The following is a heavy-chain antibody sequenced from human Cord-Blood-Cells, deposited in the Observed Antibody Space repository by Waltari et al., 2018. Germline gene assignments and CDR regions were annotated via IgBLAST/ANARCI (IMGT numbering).Heavy chain of an antibody. J-gene: IGHJ5*02. CDR2: FDPEDGET. V-gene: IGHV1-24*01. CDR3: ATSEVQNWFDP. Sequence: QAQLVPSGAEATKPGASVKVSRKVSGYTLTASSMPRMRQAPGKGLEWMGGFDPEDGETIYAQKFQGRVTMTEDTSTDTAYMELSSLRSEDTAVYYCATSEVQNWFDPWGQGTLVTVSS. CDR1: GYTLTASS.